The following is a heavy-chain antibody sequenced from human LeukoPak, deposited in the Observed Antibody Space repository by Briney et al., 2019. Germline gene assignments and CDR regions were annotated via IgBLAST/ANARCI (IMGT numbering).Heavy chain of an antibody. Sequence: PSETLSLTCTVSGDSITASYWSWIRQPPGKGLQWIAYIFHSGTTKYNPSLKTRVTITLATFKSQFSLRLTTVTAADTAVYYCARYRGGWYDFDYWGQGTVVTVSS. CDR1: GDSITASY. D-gene: IGHD6-19*01. V-gene: IGHV4-4*09. CDR3: ARYRGGWYDFDY. CDR2: IFHSGTT. J-gene: IGHJ4*02.